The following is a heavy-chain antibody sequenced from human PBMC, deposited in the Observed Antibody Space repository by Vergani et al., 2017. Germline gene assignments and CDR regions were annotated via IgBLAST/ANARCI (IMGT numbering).Heavy chain of an antibody. CDR3: ARXFWVSQGVGAFET. D-gene: IGHD3-3*02. J-gene: IGHJ3*02. Sequence: QVQLQESGPGLVKPSETLALTCSVSGYSISRGYYWGWIRQPPGKGLEWIATVFHSGSAYYTPALRRRVTISVESSKNQFSLRLTTLTAADTAVYYCARXFWVSQGVGAFETWGRGTEVSVSS. V-gene: IGHV4-38-2*02. CDR2: VFHSGSA. CDR1: GYSISRGYY.